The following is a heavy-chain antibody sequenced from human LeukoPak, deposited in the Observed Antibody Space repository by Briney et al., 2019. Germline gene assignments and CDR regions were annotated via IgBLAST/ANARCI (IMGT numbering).Heavy chain of an antibody. V-gene: IGHV1-18*01. CDR3: ARATRSSGWEPYYFDY. CDR2: ISAYNGNT. CDR1: GYTFTNYG. D-gene: IGHD6-19*01. J-gene: IGHJ4*02. Sequence: GASVTVSFKASGYTFTNYGISWVRQAPGQGLEWMGWISAYNGNTNYAQKLQGRVTMTTDTSTSTAYMELRSLRSDDTAVYYCARATRSSGWEPYYFDYWGQGTLVTVSS.